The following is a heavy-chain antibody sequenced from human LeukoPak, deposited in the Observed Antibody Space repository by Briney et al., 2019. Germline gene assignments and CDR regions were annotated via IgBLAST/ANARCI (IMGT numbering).Heavy chain of an antibody. V-gene: IGHV3-30*02. D-gene: IGHD3-22*01. CDR3: ARDPSSYYYDSSGYYYFDY. J-gene: IGHJ4*02. CDR2: IRYDGGYK. Sequence: PGGSLRLSCAASGFTFSSYGMHWVRQAPGKGLEWVSFIRYDGGYKYYADSVKGRFTIPRDNSKNTLYLQMNSLRAEDTAVYYCARDPSSYYYDSSGYYYFDYWGQGTLVTVSS. CDR1: GFTFSSYG.